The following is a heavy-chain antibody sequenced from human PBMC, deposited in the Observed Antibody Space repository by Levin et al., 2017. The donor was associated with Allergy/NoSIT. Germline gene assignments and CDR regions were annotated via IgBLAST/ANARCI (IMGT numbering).Heavy chain of an antibody. D-gene: IGHD4-17*01. Sequence: GESLKISCGASGFTFSDYSLNWVRQAPGKGLEWVSYITGSSSSIYYADSVKGRFTVSRDNAKNSLYLQMNTLRAEDTAVYYCARGSAHYVFDYWGQGTLVTVSS. CDR1: GFTFSDYS. CDR3: ARGSAHYVFDY. CDR2: ITGSSSSI. J-gene: IGHJ4*02. V-gene: IGHV3-48*01.